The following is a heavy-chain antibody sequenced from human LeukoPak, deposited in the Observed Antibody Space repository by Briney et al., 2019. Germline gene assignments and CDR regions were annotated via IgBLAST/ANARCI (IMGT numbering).Heavy chain of an antibody. V-gene: IGHV4-4*02. CDR1: GGSISSSNW. J-gene: IGHJ4*02. CDR2: IYHSGST. Sequence: SGTLSLTCAVSGGSISSSNWWSWVRQPPGKGLEWIGEIYHSGSTNYNPSLKSRVTISVDKSKNQFSLKLSSVTAADTAVYYCTRPYYYDSSGDPDYWGQGTLVTVSS. CDR3: TRPYYYDSSGDPDY. D-gene: IGHD3-22*01.